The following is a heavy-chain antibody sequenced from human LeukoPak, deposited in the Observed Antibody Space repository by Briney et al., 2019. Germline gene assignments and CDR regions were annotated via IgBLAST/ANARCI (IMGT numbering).Heavy chain of an antibody. V-gene: IGHV4-39*01. Sequence: PSETLSLTCTVSGGSISSSSYYWGWIRQPPGKGLEWIGSIYYSGSTYYNPSLKSRVTISVDTSKNQFSLKLSSVTVADTAVYYCARSTYYYDSSGYYLNPFDYWGQGTLVTVSS. CDR1: GGSISSSSYY. CDR3: ARSTYYYDSSGYYLNPFDY. CDR2: IYYSGST. D-gene: IGHD3-22*01. J-gene: IGHJ4*02.